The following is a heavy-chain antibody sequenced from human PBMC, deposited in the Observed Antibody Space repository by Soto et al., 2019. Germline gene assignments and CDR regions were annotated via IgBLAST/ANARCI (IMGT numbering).Heavy chain of an antibody. CDR1: GGSISRGSSS. V-gene: IGHV4-30-2*01. CDR3: AIDCYYGPWFDP. D-gene: IGHD1-26*01. J-gene: IGHJ5*02. CDR2: IYHGGST. Sequence: QLQLQESGSGLVKPSQPLSLTCAVSGGSISRGSSSWSWIRQPPGKGLEWIVYIYHGGSTYYSPSLKRRVIISGDTSNNQFSLRLDSVTATDTGLYDWAIDCYYGPWFDPWGQGTLGTV.